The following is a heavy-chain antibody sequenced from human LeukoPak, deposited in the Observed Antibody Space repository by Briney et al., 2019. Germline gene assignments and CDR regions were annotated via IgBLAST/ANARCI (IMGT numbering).Heavy chain of an antibody. V-gene: IGHV3-23*01. Sequence: GGSLRLSCAASGFTFSSYAMTWVRQAPGKGLEWISAVSYDITRTFYADSVKGRFAISRDNSRNTLFLQMNSLRADDTAVYYCASPGCGVNSNYRRAFGAKGTTFTVS. CDR2: VSYDITRT. D-gene: IGHD1-7*01. CDR3: ASPGCGVNSNYRRAF. CDR1: GFTFSSYA. J-gene: IGHJ6*03.